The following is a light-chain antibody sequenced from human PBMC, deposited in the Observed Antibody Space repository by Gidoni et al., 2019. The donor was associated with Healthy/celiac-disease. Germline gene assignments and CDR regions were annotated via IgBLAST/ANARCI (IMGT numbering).Light chain of an antibody. V-gene: IGKV1-39*01. CDR2: AAS. CDR1: QSSSSY. CDR3: QQSYSTPYT. J-gene: IGKJ2*01. Sequence: DIQMTQSPSSLSASVGDRVTITCRASQSSSSYLNWYQQKPGKAPKLLIYAASSLQSGVPSRFSGSGSGTDFTLTISSLQPEDFATYYCQQSYSTPYTFGQGTKLKIK.